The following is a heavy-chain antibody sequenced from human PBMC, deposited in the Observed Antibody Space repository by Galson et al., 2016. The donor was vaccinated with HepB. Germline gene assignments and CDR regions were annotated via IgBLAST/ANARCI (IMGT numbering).Heavy chain of an antibody. J-gene: IGHJ4*02. CDR3: ARVVRLSYGTLFDY. V-gene: IGHV4-59*11. CDR1: GASTSHHY. CDR2: VYYSGST. Sequence: SETLSLTCTVSGASTSHHYWSWVRQPPGKGLEWLGYVYYSGSTNYNPSLRSRVTISVDTSKNQFSLKVRSVTAADTAVYFCARVVRLSYGTLFDYWGQGALVTVSS. D-gene: IGHD5-18*01.